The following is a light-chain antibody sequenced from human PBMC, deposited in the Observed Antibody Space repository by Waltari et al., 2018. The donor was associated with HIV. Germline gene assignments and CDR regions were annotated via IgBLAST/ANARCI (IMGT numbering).Light chain of an antibody. Sequence: DIVMTQSPLSLPVTPGEPASISCRSSQSLLHSNGYNYLNSNRASGVPDRFSGSGSGTDFTLKISRVEAEDVGVYYCMQALQAPPTFGGGTKVEIK. V-gene: IGKV2-28*01. CDR1: QSLLHSNGYNY. J-gene: IGKJ4*01. CDR3: MQALQAPPT.